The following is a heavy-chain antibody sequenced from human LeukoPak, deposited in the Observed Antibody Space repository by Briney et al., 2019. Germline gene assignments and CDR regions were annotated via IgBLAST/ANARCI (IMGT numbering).Heavy chain of an antibody. J-gene: IGHJ4*02. D-gene: IGHD6-13*01. CDR1: GFTFSDYY. Sequence: PGGSLRLSCAASGFTFSDYYMSWIRQAPGKGLEWVSYISSSSSYTNYADSVKGRFTISRDNAKNSLYPQMNSLRAEDTAVYYCARVGQQLVSDYWGQGTLVTVSS. CDR3: ARVGQQLVSDY. V-gene: IGHV3-11*05. CDR2: ISSSSSYT.